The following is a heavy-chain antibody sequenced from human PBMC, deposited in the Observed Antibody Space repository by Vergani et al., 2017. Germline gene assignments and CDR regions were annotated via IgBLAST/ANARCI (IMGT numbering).Heavy chain of an antibody. V-gene: IGHV4-31*03. J-gene: IGHJ4*02. D-gene: IGHD1-26*01. CDR1: GGSISSGGYY. Sequence: QVQLQESGPGLVKPSQTLSLTCPVSGGSISSGGYYWSWIRQHPGKGLEWIGYIYYSGSTYYNPSLKSRVTISVDTSKNQFSLKLSSVTAADTAVYYCARGSFREYYFDYWGQGTLVTVSS. CDR2: IYYSGST. CDR3: ARGSFREYYFDY.